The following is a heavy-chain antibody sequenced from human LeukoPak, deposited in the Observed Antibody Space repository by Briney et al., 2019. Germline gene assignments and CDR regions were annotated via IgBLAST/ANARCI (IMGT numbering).Heavy chain of an antibody. D-gene: IGHD6-6*01. J-gene: IGHJ4*02. CDR1: GFPFSSYW. CDR3: ASAGGDSRSPLPFYY. V-gene: IGHV3-7*03. Sequence: PGGSLRLSCVASGFPFSSYWMTWVRQAPGKGLEWVANIKQDGSKKSYVDSVKGRFTISRDNAANSLSLQMNSLRAEDTAVYYCASAGGDSRSPLPFYYWGQGTLVTVSS. CDR2: IKQDGSKK.